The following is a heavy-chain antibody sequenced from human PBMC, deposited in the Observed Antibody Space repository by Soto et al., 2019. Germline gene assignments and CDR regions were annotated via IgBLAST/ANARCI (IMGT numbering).Heavy chain of an antibody. CDR1: GGSISSGGYY. J-gene: IGHJ4*02. Sequence: SETLSLTCTVSGGSISSGGYYWSWIRQHPGKGLEWIGYIYYSGSTYYNPSLKSRVTISVDTSKNQFSLKLSSVTAADTAVYYCARASMATINFVYWGQGTLVTVSS. V-gene: IGHV4-31*03. D-gene: IGHD5-12*01. CDR3: ARASMATINFVY. CDR2: IYYSGST.